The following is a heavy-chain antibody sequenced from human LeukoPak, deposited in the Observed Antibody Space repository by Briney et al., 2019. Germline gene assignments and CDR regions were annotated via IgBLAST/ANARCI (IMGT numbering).Heavy chain of an antibody. V-gene: IGHV5-51*01. J-gene: IGHJ3*01. CDR1: GFNFNNYL. Sequence: GEPLKISCEAFGFNFNNYLFGWVRQMPWKGLEWMGIIYPGNYDTRYSPSFQGHVTISVDKSISTAYLQWRSLRASDTAMYFCAGHSFDTVDAFDVWGQGTIVTVSA. D-gene: IGHD2-2*02. CDR2: IYPGNYDT. CDR3: AGHSFDTVDAFDV.